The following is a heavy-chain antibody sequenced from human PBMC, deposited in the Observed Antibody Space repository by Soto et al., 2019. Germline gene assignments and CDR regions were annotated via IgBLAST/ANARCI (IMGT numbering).Heavy chain of an antibody. V-gene: IGHV3-21*01. CDR3: ARALIAVAGTGPNWFDP. CDR1: GFTFDDHV. J-gene: IGHJ5*02. D-gene: IGHD6-19*01. Sequence: PGGSLRLACAASGFTFDDHVMNWVRQAPGKGLEWVSAISSNSNNIYYADSVKGRFTISRDNAKNSLYLQMNSLRAEDTAVYYCARALIAVAGTGPNWFDPWGQGTLVTVSS. CDR2: ISSNSNNI.